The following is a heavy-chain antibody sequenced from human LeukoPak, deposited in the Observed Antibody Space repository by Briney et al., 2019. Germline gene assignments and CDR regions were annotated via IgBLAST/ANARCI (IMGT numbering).Heavy chain of an antibody. CDR2: FDPEDGET. J-gene: IGHJ4*02. CDR1: GYTLTELS. V-gene: IGHV1-24*01. CDR3: ARGPPREIVLMVYAISYDY. Sequence: ASVKVSCKVSGYTLTELSMHWVRQAPGKGLEWMGGFDPEDGETIYAQKFQGRVTMSRNTSIGTAYMELSSLRSEDTAVYYCARGPPREIVLMVYAISYDYWGQGTLVTVSS. D-gene: IGHD2-8*01.